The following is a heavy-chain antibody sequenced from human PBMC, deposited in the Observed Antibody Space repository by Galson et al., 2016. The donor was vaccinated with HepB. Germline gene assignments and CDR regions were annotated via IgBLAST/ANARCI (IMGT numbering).Heavy chain of an antibody. J-gene: IGHJ4*02. D-gene: IGHD7-27*01. CDR3: ARIQTTGGSTFGFFDY. V-gene: IGHV2-70*19. CDR1: GFTFSSYSM. Sequence: LRLSCAASGFTFSSYSMNWVRQAPGKGLEWIALIEWDDDPHYTTSLKTRLTISRDTPKPQVVLTMTNMAPVDTATYYCARIQTTGGSTFGFFDYWGQGTLVTVSS. CDR2: IEWDDDP.